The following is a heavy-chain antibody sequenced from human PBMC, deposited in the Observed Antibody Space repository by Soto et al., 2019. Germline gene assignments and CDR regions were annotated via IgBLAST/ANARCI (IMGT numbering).Heavy chain of an antibody. CDR3: AKGKVLRTGTTPFDY. CDR1: GFTFSDYY. Sequence: GGSMRPSCVPSGFTFSDYYMSWSSQAPGKGLEWVSYISSSSSYTNYADSVKGRFTISRDNAKNSLYLQMNSLRAEETAASYCAKGKVLRTGTTPFDYWGQGTLVTVSS. CDR2: ISSSSSYT. D-gene: IGHD1-7*01. J-gene: IGHJ4*02. V-gene: IGHV3-11*06.